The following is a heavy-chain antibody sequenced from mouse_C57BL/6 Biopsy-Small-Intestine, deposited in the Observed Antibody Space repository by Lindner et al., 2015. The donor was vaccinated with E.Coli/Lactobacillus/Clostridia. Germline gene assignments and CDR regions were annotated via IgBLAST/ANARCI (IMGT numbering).Heavy chain of an antibody. V-gene: IGHV1-14*01. J-gene: IGHJ3*01. CDR2: INPYNDGI. CDR3: ARDDAAFAY. Sequence: VQLQESGPELVKPGSSVKMSCKASGYTFTSYVMYWVKQKPGQGLEWIGYINPYNDGIKYNEKFKGKATLTSDKSSSTAYMELSSLTSEDSAVYYCARDDAAFAYWGQGTLVTASA. CDR1: GYTFTSYV.